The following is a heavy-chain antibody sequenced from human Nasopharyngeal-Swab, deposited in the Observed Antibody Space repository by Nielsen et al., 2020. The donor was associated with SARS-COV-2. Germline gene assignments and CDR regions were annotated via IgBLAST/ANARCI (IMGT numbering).Heavy chain of an antibody. CDR2: IYYSGST. J-gene: IGHJ4*02. CDR3: ASRIAVASGHYRPFDY. Sequence: RQAPGKGLEWIGSIYYSGSTYYNPSLSSRVTISVGTSKNHFSLKLSSVTAPDTAVYYCASRIAVASGHYRPFDYWGQGTLVTVSS. V-gene: IGHV4-39*02. D-gene: IGHD6-19*01.